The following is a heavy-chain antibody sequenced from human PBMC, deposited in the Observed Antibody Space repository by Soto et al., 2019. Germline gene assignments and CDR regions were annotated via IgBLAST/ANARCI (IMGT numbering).Heavy chain of an antibody. Sequence: QVQLQESGPGLVKPSQTLSLTCTVSGGSISSGDYYWSWIRQPPGKGLEWIGHIYYSGSTYYNPSLKRRVTKSADTTKYQFSMQLSSVTAAVTAVYYCARDGWVVVWGSSYSPVTRYGMDVWGQGTTVTVS. V-gene: IGHV4-30-4*01. D-gene: IGHD3-16*01. CDR1: GGSISSGDYY. J-gene: IGHJ6*02. CDR2: IYYSGST. CDR3: ARDGWVVVWGSSYSPVTRYGMDV.